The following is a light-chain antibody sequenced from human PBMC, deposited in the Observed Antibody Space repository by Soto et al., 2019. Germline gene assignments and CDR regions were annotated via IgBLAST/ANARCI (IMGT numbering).Light chain of an antibody. CDR2: KAS. CDR3: QHYNSYSEA. J-gene: IGKJ1*01. CDR1: QSISVW. Sequence: DIQMTQSPSTLSASVGDRVTITCRASQSISVWLAWYQQKAGKAPNLLIYKASRLESGVPSRFSGSGSETEFTLTISSLQPDDFATYYCQHYNSYSEAVGQGTKVDSK. V-gene: IGKV1-5*03.